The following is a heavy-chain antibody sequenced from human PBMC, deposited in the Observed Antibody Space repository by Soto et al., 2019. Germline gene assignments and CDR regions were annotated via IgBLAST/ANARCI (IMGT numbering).Heavy chain of an antibody. V-gene: IGHV1-18*01. CDR2: ISAYNGNT. Sequence: GASVKVSCKASGYTLTSYGMSWVGQAPEQGSEWMGWISAYNGNTTYTQNLQGSVTITTATSTSTAYMELRSLRSDVTAVYSCARDRAYSNGELISINFDYWGQGTLVNVSS. D-gene: IGHD4-4*01. J-gene: IGHJ4*02. CDR1: GYTLTSYG. CDR3: ARDRAYSNGELISINFDY.